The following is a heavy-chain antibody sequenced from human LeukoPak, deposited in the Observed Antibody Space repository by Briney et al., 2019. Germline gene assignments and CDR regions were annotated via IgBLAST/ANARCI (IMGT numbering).Heavy chain of an antibody. CDR3: AREAVAGTDWFDP. V-gene: IGHV6-1*01. CDR2: TYYRSKWYN. CDR1: GDSLSSNSAA. D-gene: IGHD6-19*01. Sequence: SQTLSLTCALSGDSLSSNSAAWNWIRQSPSRGLGWLGRTYYRSKWYNDYAVSVKSRITINPDTPKNQFSLQLNSVTPEDTAVYYCAREAVAGTDWFDPWGQGTLVTVSS. J-gene: IGHJ5*02.